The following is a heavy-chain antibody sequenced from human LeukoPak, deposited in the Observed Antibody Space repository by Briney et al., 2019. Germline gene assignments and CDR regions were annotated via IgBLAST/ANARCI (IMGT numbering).Heavy chain of an antibody. Sequence: PSETLSLTCAVSGDSISSGGYWWSWIRQHPGKGPEWIGYISYGGKADYNPSLKSRVAISADTPKNQFSLKLSSTTAADTAVYYCARARPNWNPPDYWGQGTLVTVSS. CDR2: ISYGGKA. CDR1: GDSISSGGYW. V-gene: IGHV4-31*11. CDR3: ARARPNWNPPDY. J-gene: IGHJ4*02. D-gene: IGHD1-1*01.